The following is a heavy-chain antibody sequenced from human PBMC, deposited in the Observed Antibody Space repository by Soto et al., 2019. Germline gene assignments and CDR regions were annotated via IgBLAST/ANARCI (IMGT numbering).Heavy chain of an antibody. CDR1: GFTFDSHG. V-gene: IGHV3-30*18. Sequence: QVQLVESGGGAVQPGRSLRLSCAASGFTFDSHGMHWVRQAPGKGLEWVAVISSDGNNKYYADSVKGRFTISRDNFNNLLYLQMSSLRAEDTAVYYFAKDLLPNTVTTCGSWGQGTLVTVSS. CDR3: AKDLLPNTVTTCGS. CDR2: ISSDGNNK. D-gene: IGHD4-17*01. J-gene: IGHJ5*02.